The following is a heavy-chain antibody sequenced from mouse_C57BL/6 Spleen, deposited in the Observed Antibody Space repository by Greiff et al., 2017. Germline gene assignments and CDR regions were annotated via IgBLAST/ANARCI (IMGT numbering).Heavy chain of an antibody. J-gene: IGHJ2*03. Sequence: EVQLQESGPGLVKPSQSLSLTCSVTGYSITSGYYWNWIRQFPGNKLEWMGYISYDGSNNYNPSLKNRISITRDTSKNQFFLKWSCVTTEDTATWDCAREGRLLRYVDGWGQGTGVTVAS. CDR2: ISYDGSN. V-gene: IGHV3-6*01. CDR1: GYSITSGYY. CDR3: AREGRLLRYVDG.